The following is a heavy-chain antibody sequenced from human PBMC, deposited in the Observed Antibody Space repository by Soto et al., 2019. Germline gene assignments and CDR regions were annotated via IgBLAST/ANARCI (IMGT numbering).Heavy chain of an antibody. J-gene: IGHJ4*02. V-gene: IGHV3-30*18. CDR2: ISDDGSHK. Sequence: QVQLVESGGGVAQPGRSLRLSCAGSGFTFSNYGLQWVRQAPGKGLEWVAVISDDGSHKYYADSVKGRFTISRDNSKNMLYLQMDSLRAEDTAVYYCAKDGAPRSCSRSSCHPAGAYWGQGILGSVSS. CDR1: GFTFSNYG. D-gene: IGHD2-15*01. CDR3: AKDGAPRSCSRSSCHPAGAY.